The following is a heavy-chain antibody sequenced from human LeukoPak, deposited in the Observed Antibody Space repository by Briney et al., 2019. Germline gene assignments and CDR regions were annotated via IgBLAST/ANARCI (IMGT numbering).Heavy chain of an antibody. V-gene: IGHV1-18*01. CDR2: ISAYNGNT. CDR3: ARGENDYDFWSGYYFVPGPPTTNWFDP. CDR1: GYTFTSYG. D-gene: IGHD3-3*01. J-gene: IGHJ5*02. Sequence: APVKVSCKASGYTFTSYGISWVRQAPGQGLEWMGWISAYNGNTNYAQKLQGRVTMTTDTSTSTAYMELRSLRSDDTAVYYCARGENDYDFWSGYYFVPGPPTTNWFDPWGQGTLVTVSS.